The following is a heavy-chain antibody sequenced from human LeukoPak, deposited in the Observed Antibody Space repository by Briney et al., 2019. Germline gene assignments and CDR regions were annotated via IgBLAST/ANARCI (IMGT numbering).Heavy chain of an antibody. CDR3: ARVPSTLGIDY. J-gene: IGHJ4*02. CDR2: INPVSGAT. V-gene: IGHV1-2*07. Sequence: ASVKVSCKASGYTFTGYYMHWVRQAPGQGLEWMGWINPVSGATLFAHKFQGRVTMTRDTSISTAYMELTGLISADTAVYYCARVPSTLGIDYWGQGSLVTVSS. CDR1: GYTFTGYY. D-gene: IGHD1-14*01.